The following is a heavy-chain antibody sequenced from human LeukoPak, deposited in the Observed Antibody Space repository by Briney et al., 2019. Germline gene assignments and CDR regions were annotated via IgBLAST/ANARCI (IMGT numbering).Heavy chain of an antibody. CDR2: INHSGST. CDR3: ARLPIMVGAPRHFQD. J-gene: IGHJ1*01. V-gene: IGHV4-34*01. CDR1: GGSFSGYY. Sequence: PSETLSLTSSVYGGSFSGYYWSWIRQPPGKGLEWIGEINHSGSTNYNPSLKRRVTISVDTSKNQFSLKLSSVTAADTAVYYCARLPIMVGAPRHFQDWGQGPLVIVSS. D-gene: IGHD1-26*01.